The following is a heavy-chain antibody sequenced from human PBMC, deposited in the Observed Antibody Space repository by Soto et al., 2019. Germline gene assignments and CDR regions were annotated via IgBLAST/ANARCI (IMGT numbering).Heavy chain of an antibody. CDR3: ARALGYCSGGSCYLARYYYYYGMDV. J-gene: IGHJ6*02. V-gene: IGHV3-33*01. CDR1: GFTFSSYG. D-gene: IGHD2-15*01. CDR2: IWYDGSNK. Sequence: GGSLRLSCAASGFTFSSYGMHWVRQAPGKGLEWVAVIWYDGSNKYYADSVEGRFTISRDNSKNTLYLQMNSLRAEDTAVYYCARALGYCSGGSCYLARYYYYYGMDVWGQGTTVTVSS.